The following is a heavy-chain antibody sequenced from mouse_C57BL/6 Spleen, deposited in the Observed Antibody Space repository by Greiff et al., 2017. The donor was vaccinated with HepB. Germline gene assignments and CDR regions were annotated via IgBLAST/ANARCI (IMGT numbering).Heavy chain of an antibody. CDR2: ISSGGSYT. CDR1: GFTFSSYG. Sequence: EVMLVESGGDLVKPGGSLKLSCAASGFTFSSYGMSWVRQTPDKRLEWVATISSGGSYTYYPDSVKGRFTISRDNAKNTLYLQMSSLKSEDTAMYYCARPPRGGYFDVWGTGTTVTVSS. J-gene: IGHJ1*03. CDR3: ARPPRGGYFDV. V-gene: IGHV5-6*02.